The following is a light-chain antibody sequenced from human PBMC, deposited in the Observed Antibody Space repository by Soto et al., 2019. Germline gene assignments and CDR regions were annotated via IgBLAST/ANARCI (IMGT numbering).Light chain of an antibody. J-gene: IGLJ1*01. CDR1: SSDIGAYNY. CDR2: EVS. CDR3: FSFTTDWTHG. V-gene: IGLV2-14*01. Sequence: SALTEPASVSGCPGQSITISCTGSSSDIGAYNYVSWFQQYPGKAPKLIISEVSNRPSGVSNRFSGSKSGTAASLTISGLQTEDEADYFCFSFTTDWTHGFGTGTKVTVL.